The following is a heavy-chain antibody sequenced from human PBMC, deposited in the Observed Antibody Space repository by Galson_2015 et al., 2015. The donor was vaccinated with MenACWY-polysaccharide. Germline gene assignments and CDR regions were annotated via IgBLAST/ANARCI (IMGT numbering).Heavy chain of an antibody. CDR1: GFSLSDIGEG. V-gene: IGHV2-5*02. CDR3: VHSHWLQENYFDP. CDR2: IYWAGDE. Sequence: ALVKPTQTLTLTCTFSGFSLSDIGEGVGWIRQPPGKAPEWLALIYWAGDERYSPSLKTRLSIPKDASKNQVVLKMTNMDPVDTATYYCVHSHWLQENYFDPWGQGTLVAVSS. D-gene: IGHD5-24*01. J-gene: IGHJ5*02.